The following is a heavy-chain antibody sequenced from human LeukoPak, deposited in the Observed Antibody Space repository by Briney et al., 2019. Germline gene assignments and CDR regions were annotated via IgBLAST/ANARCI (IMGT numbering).Heavy chain of an antibody. Sequence: PSETLSHTCTVSGGSISSFYWSWIRQPPGKGLEWIGYFHYSGSTNYNPSLKSRVTISVDTSKNQIFLKLSSVTAADTAVYYCATHPPRYCTGGSCSDYWGQGTLVTVSS. CDR3: ATHPPRYCTGGSCSDY. V-gene: IGHV4-59*01. CDR2: FHYSGST. J-gene: IGHJ4*02. CDR1: GGSISSFY. D-gene: IGHD2-15*01.